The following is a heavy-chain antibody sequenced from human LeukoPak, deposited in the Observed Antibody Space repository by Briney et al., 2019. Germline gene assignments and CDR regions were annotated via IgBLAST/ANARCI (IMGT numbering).Heavy chain of an antibody. V-gene: IGHV1-24*01. J-gene: IGHJ2*01. Sequence: GASVKVSCKASGGTFSSYAISWVRQAPGQGLEWMGGFDPEDGETIYAQKFQGRVTMTEDTSTDTAYMELSSLRSEDTAVYYCATITMPGNYWYFDLWGRGTLVTVSS. CDR1: GGTFSSYA. CDR3: ATITMPGNYWYFDL. CDR2: FDPEDGET. D-gene: IGHD3-10*01.